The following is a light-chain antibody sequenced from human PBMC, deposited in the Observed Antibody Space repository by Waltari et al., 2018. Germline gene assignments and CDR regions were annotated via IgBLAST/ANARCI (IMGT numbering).Light chain of an antibody. CDR2: EGS. CDR3: CSYAGSSTHVV. Sequence: QSALTPPASVSGSPGQSITISCTGTSRNVGSYNLVSLYQQHPGKAPKPMSYEGSKRPSGVSNRFAGSKSGNTASLTISGLQAEDEADYYCCSYAGSSTHVVFGGGTKLTVL. CDR1: SRNVGSYNL. J-gene: IGLJ2*01. V-gene: IGLV2-23*01.